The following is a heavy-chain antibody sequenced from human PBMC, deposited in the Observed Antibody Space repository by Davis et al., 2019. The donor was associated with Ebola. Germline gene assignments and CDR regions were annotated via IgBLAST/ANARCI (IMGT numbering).Heavy chain of an antibody. Sequence: PGGSLRLSCAASGFIFSTYSMNWVRQAPGKGLEWVSSISSDSAYIYYADSLKGRFTISRDNAKNSVYLQMNSLRAEDTAVYYCARDSGIFGDYYFDSWGQGTLVTVSS. J-gene: IGHJ4*02. CDR1: GFIFSTYS. CDR2: ISSDSAYI. CDR3: ARDSGIFGDYYFDS. D-gene: IGHD3-10*02. V-gene: IGHV3-21*01.